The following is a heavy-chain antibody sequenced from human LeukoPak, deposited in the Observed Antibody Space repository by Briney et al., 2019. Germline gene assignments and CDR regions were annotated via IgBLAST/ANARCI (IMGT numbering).Heavy chain of an antibody. CDR3: ARPSYRESPTGYAFDI. CDR2: INPNSGGT. D-gene: IGHD3-16*02. CDR1: GYTLTELS. Sequence: ASVTVSFKVSGYTLTELSMHWVRQAPGKGLEWMGWINPNSGGTNYAQKFQGRVTMTRDTSISTAYMELSRLRSDDTAVYYCARPSYRESPTGYAFDIWGQGTMVTVSS. J-gene: IGHJ3*02. V-gene: IGHV1-2*02.